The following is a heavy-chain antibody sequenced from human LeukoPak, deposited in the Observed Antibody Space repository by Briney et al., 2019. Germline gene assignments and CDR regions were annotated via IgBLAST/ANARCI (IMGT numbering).Heavy chain of an antibody. CDR1: GGTFSSYA. J-gene: IGHJ5*02. Sequence: GASVKVSCKASGGTFSSYAISWVRQAPGQGLEWMGGIIPIFGAANYAQKFQGRVTITRDTSASTAYMELSSLRSEDTAVYYCANGGGEWLSQYNWFDPWGQGTLVTVSS. V-gene: IGHV1-69*05. CDR2: IIPIFGAA. D-gene: IGHD3-3*01. CDR3: ANGGGEWLSQYNWFDP.